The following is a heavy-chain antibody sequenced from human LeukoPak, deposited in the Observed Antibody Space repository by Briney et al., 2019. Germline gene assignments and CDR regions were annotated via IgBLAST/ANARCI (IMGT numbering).Heavy chain of an antibody. J-gene: IGHJ4*02. D-gene: IGHD2-15*01. CDR1: GGTFSSYA. CDR2: IIPIFGTA. Sequence: ASVKVSCKASGGTFSSYAISWVRQAPGQGLEWMGGIIPIFGTANYAQKFQGRVTITADKSTSTAYMELSSLRSEDTAVYYCARDLGPGYCSGGSRAAYGYWGQGTLVTVSS. CDR3: ARDLGPGYCSGGSRAAYGY. V-gene: IGHV1-69*06.